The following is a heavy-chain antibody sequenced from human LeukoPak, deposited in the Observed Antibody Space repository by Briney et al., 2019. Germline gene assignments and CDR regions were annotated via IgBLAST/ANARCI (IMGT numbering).Heavy chain of an antibody. Sequence: GGSLRLSCAASGFTFSDYYMSWVRQAPGKGREWVSYISSSGSTIYYADSVKGRFTISRDNPKNSLYLQMNSLRAEDTAVYYCASGWQQLVNDAFDIWGQGTMLTVSS. D-gene: IGHD6-13*01. V-gene: IGHV3-11*01. CDR2: ISSSGSTI. CDR1: GFTFSDYY. J-gene: IGHJ3*02. CDR3: ASGWQQLVNDAFDI.